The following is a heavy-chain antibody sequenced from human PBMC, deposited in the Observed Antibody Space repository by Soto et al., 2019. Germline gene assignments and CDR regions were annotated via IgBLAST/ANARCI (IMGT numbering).Heavy chain of an antibody. CDR2: IYHSGST. J-gene: IGHJ4*02. V-gene: IGHV4-4*02. CDR1: SGSISSSNW. CDR3: ARARNGGSLGFDY. Sequence: SETLSLTCAVSSGSISSSNWWSWVRQPPGKGLEWIGEIYHSGSTNYNPSLKSRVTISVDKSKNQFSLKLSSVTAADTAVYYCARARNGGSLGFDYWGQGTLVTVSS. D-gene: IGHD2-15*01.